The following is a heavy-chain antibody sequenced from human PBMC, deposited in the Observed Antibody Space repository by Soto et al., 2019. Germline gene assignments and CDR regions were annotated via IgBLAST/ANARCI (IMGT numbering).Heavy chain of an antibody. CDR1: GFTFSSYG. D-gene: IGHD5-12*01. V-gene: IGHV3-30*18. Sequence: PGGSLRLSCAASGFTFSSYGMHWVRQAPGKGLEWVAVISYDGSNKYYADSVKGRFTISRDNSKNTLYLQMNSLRAEDTAVYYCAKGGVVATIGPDYWGQGTLVTVSS. J-gene: IGHJ4*02. CDR3: AKGGVVATIGPDY. CDR2: ISYDGSNK.